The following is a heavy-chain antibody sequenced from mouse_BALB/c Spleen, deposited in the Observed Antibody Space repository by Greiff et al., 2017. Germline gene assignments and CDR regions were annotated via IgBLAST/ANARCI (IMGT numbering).Heavy chain of an antibody. CDR1: GYTFTSYW. CDR3: ARGGKDAMDY. CDR2: INPSTGYT. J-gene: IGHJ4*01. Sequence: VQLQQSGAELAKPGASVKMSCKASGYTFTSYWMHWVKQRPGQGLEWIGYINPSTGYTEYNQKFKDKATLTADKSSSTAYMQLSSLTSEDSAVYYCARGGKDAMDYWGQGTSVTVSS. V-gene: IGHV1-7*01. D-gene: IGHD2-1*01.